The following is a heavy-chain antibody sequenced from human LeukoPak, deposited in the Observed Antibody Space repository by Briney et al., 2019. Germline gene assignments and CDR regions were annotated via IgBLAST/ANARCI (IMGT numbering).Heavy chain of an antibody. Sequence: GASVKVSCKASGYTFTNYAMNWVRQAPGQGLEWMGWISTNTGNPTYAQGFTGRFVFSLDTSVSTAYLQISSLKAEDTAVYYCARTPSAAYSTSSRGLNDYWGQGTLVTVSS. CDR3: ARTPSAAYSTSSRGLNDY. CDR2: ISTNTGNP. J-gene: IGHJ4*02. V-gene: IGHV7-4-1*02. CDR1: GYTFTNYA. D-gene: IGHD6-6*01.